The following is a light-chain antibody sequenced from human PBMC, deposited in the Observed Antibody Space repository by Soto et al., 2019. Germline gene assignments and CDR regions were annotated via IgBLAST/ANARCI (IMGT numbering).Light chain of an antibody. Sequence: QSVLTQPPSLSAAPGQKVAISCSGSSANIGNNYVSWYQQLPGTAPKLLIYDNNKRPSGIPDRFSGSKSGTSATLGITGLQTWHEADYYCGTWDSSLSAHYVFGTGTKVTVL. CDR1: SANIGNNY. CDR2: DNN. V-gene: IGLV1-51*01. CDR3: GTWDSSLSAHYV. J-gene: IGLJ1*01.